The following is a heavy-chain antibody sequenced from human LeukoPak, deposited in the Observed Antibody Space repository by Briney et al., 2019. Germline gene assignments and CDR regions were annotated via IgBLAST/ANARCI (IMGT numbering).Heavy chain of an antibody. CDR2: IYYSGST. CDR1: GGSISSYY. V-gene: IGHV4-59*05. D-gene: IGHD1-26*01. CDR3: APLSKGSYYLGY. Sequence: SETLSLTCTVSGGSISSYYWSWIRQPPGKGLEWIGSIYYSGSTYYNPSLKSRVTISVDTSKNQFSLKLSSVTAADTAMYYCAPLSKGSYYLGYWGQGTLVTVSS. J-gene: IGHJ4*02.